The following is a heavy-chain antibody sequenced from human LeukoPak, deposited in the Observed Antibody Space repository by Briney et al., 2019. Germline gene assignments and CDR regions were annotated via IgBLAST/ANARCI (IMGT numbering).Heavy chain of an antibody. J-gene: IGHJ5*02. D-gene: IGHD6-6*01. Sequence: ASVKVSCKASGYTFTSYDINWVRQATGQGLEWMGWMNPNSGNTGYAQKFQGRVTMTRNTSINTAYMELSSLRSEDTAVYYCAREWHIAARHSSFDPWGQGTLVTVPS. CDR2: MNPNSGNT. CDR1: GYTFTSYD. V-gene: IGHV1-8*01. CDR3: AREWHIAARHSSFDP.